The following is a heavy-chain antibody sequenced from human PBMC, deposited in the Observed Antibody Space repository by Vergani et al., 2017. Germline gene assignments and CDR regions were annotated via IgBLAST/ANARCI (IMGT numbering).Heavy chain of an antibody. V-gene: IGHV3-23*01. CDR1: GFTFSSYA. J-gene: IGHJ4*02. Sequence: EVQLLESGGGLVQPGGSLRLSCAASGFTFSSYAMSWVRQAPGKGLEWVSAISGSGGSTYSADSVKGRFTISRDNSKNTLYLQMNSLRAEDTAVYYCAKDPTPTELCTNGVCYRDGYYFDYWGQGTLVTVSS. CDR3: AKDPTPTELCTNGVCYRDGYYFDY. CDR2: ISGSGGST. D-gene: IGHD2-8*01.